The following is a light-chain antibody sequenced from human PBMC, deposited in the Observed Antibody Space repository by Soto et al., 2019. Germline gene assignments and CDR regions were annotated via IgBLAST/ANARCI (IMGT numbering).Light chain of an antibody. CDR1: QSISSW. Sequence: DIQMTQSPSTLSASVGDRVTITCRASQSISSWLAWYQQKPGKAPKLLIYKASSLESGVPSRFSGSGSETEFTLTISSLQSEDYAIYYYQQYNNWPPWTFGQGTKVDIK. CDR3: QQYNNWPPWT. V-gene: IGKV1-5*03. J-gene: IGKJ1*01. CDR2: KAS.